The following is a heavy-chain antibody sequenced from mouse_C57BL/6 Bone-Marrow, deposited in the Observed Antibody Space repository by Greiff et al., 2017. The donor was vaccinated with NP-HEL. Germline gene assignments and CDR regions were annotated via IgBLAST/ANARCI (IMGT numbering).Heavy chain of an antibody. V-gene: IGHV5-6*02. Sequence: DVKLVESGGDLVKPGGSLKLSCAASGFTFSSYGMSWVRQTPDKRLEWVATISSGGSYTYYPDSVKGRFTISRDNAKDTLYLQMSSLKSEDTAMYYCARQRDYGNILFDYWGQGTTLTVSS. J-gene: IGHJ2*01. CDR3: ARQRDYGNILFDY. D-gene: IGHD2-1*01. CDR2: ISSGGSYT. CDR1: GFTFSSYG.